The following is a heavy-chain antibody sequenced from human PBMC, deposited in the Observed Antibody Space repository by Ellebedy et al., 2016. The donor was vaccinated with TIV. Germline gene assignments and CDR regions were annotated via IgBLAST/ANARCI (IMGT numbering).Heavy chain of an antibody. CDR1: SGFISSTYW. CDR3: ARGVGAADF. D-gene: IGHD1-26*01. Sequence: MPSETLSLTCAVSSGFISSTYWWSWVRQPPGKGLEWIGEIYESGSANYNPSPTSRVTISVDKSKNQFSLKVTSVTAADTAVYYCARGVGAADFWGQGTLVTVSS. V-gene: IGHV4-4*02. CDR2: IYESGSA. J-gene: IGHJ4*02.